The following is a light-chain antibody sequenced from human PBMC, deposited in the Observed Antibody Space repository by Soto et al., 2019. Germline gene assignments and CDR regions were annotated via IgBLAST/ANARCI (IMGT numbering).Light chain of an antibody. CDR3: QQYNNWPPIT. J-gene: IGKJ5*01. V-gene: IGKV3-15*01. CDR2: GAS. CDR1: QSVSSK. Sequence: EIVLTQSPCTLSLSPGERATISCRASQSVSSKLAWYQKKPGQAPRLLIYGASTRATGIPARFSGSGSGTELTLTINSLQSEDFAVYYCQQYNNWPPITFGQGTRLEIK.